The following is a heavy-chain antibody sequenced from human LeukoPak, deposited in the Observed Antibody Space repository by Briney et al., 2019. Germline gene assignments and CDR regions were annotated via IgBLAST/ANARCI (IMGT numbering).Heavy chain of an antibody. CDR3: ARGLVAPGAIQSY. CDR1: GFTFTTYW. Sequence: GGSLRLSCAASGFTFTTYWTHWVRQAPGKGLVWVSRISTDGSSTTYADSVKGRFTISRDNAKNTLYLQMDSLRAEDTAVYYCARGLVAPGAIQSYWGQGTLVTVSS. D-gene: IGHD2-2*02. J-gene: IGHJ4*02. CDR2: ISTDGSST. V-gene: IGHV3-74*03.